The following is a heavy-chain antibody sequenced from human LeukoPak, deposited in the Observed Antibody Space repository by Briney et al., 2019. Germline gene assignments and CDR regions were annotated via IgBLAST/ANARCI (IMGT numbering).Heavy chain of an antibody. J-gene: IGHJ4*02. Sequence: PGGSLRLSCAASGFTFSSYAMSWVRQAPGKGLEWVSAISSSGGSTYYVDSVKGRFTISRDNSKNTLYLQMNSLRAEDTAVYYCAKQPVLRYFDWLSSFDYWGQGTLVTVSS. CDR2: ISSSGGST. CDR1: GFTFSSYA. CDR3: AKQPVLRYFDWLSSFDY. V-gene: IGHV3-23*01. D-gene: IGHD3-9*01.